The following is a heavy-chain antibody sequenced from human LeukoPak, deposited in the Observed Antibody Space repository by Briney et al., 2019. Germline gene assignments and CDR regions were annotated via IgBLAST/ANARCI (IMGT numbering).Heavy chain of an antibody. D-gene: IGHD3-10*01. CDR2: IYYSGST. Sequence: PSETLSLTCTVSGGSISSYYWSWIRQPPGKGLEWIGYIYYSGSTNYNPSLKSRVTISVDTSRNQFSLKLSSVTAADTAVYYCASGLGSDMVRGVTSPNWFDPWGQGTLVTVSS. J-gene: IGHJ5*02. V-gene: IGHV4-59*12. CDR1: GGSISSYY. CDR3: ASGLGSDMVRGVTSPNWFDP.